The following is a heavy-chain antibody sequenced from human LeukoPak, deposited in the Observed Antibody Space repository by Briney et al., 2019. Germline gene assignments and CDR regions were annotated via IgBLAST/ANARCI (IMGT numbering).Heavy chain of an antibody. D-gene: IGHD1-20*01. V-gene: IGHV3-23*01. CDR3: AKDGYNWIAFDD. CDR1: GFTLSTYA. J-gene: IGHJ4*02. Sequence: GGSLRLSCAASGFTLSTYAMHWVRQAPGKGLEWVAYISGTGFTTYYADSVKGRFTISSDSSKNTQFLQMNSLRAEDTAIYYCAKDGYNWIAFDDWGQGTLVTVSS. CDR2: ISGTGFTT.